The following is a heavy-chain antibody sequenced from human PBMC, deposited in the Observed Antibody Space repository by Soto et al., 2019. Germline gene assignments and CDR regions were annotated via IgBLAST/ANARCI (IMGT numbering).Heavy chain of an antibody. CDR2: ISGSGGNT. J-gene: IGHJ6*02. CDR3: AKPYCGGDCYRVDYHSGMDV. CDR1: GLIFSRYA. Sequence: HPGGSLRLSCAATGLIFSRYAINWVRQAPGKGLGWVSGISGSGGNTYYADSVRGRFTVSRDNLKNTVYLQMNSLRVEDTAVYYCAKPYCGGDCYRVDYHSGMDVWGQGTTVTVSS. D-gene: IGHD2-21*02. V-gene: IGHV3-23*01.